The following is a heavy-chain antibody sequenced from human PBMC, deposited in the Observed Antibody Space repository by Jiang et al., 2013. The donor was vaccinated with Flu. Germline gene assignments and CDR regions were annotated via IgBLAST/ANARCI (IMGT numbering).Heavy chain of an antibody. CDR3: ARENRDGYTSRPDY. CDR1: GYTFTSYA. D-gene: IGHD5-24*01. Sequence: KASGYTFTSYAMNWVRQAPGQGLEWMGWINTNTGNPTYAQGFTGRFVFSLDTSVSTAYLQISSLKAEDTAVYYCARENRDGYTSRPDYWGQGTLVTVSS. V-gene: IGHV7-4-1*02. CDR2: INTNTGNP. J-gene: IGHJ4*02.